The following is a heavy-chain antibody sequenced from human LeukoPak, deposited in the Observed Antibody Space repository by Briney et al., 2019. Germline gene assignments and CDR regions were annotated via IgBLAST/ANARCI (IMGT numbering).Heavy chain of an antibody. CDR3: ARFGGGHYFDY. D-gene: IGHD2-15*01. Sequence: PGGSLRLSCVASGFTFNTFSMNWVRQTPGKGLEWISYISSGSTIYYADSVKGRFTISRDNAKNSLYLQMHSLRAEDTAVYYCARFGGGHYFDYWGQRTLVTVSS. CDR2: ISSGSTI. V-gene: IGHV3-48*01. CDR1: GFTFNTFS. J-gene: IGHJ4*02.